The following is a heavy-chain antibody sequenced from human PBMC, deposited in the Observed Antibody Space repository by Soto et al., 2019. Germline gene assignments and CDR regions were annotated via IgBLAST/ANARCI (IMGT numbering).Heavy chain of an antibody. V-gene: IGHV1-8*01. CDR1: AYTFTSYD. J-gene: IGHJ5*02. CDR3: ARLGPDAPRGGRRFDP. CDR2: INPNSGNT. D-gene: IGHD3-16*01. Sequence: SVKVSCKASAYTFTSYDINWVRQATGQGLEWMGWINPNSGNTCYAQKFHGRVTMTRNTSISTAYMELSSLRSEDTAVYYFARLGPDAPRGGRRFDPWGQGTRVTVSS.